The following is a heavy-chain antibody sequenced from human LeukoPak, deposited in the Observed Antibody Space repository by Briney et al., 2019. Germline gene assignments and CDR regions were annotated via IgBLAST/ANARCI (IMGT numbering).Heavy chain of an antibody. J-gene: IGHJ4*02. V-gene: IGHV4-59*01. CDR3: ARTFSNDFWSWAQDY. CDR1: GGFISSYY. D-gene: IGHD3-3*01. Sequence: SETLSLTCTVSGGFISSYYWSWIRQPPGKGLEWIGYIYYSGSTNYNPSLKSRVTISVDTSKNQFSLKLSSVTAADTAVYYCARTFSNDFWSWAQDYWGQGTLVTVSS. CDR2: IYYSGST.